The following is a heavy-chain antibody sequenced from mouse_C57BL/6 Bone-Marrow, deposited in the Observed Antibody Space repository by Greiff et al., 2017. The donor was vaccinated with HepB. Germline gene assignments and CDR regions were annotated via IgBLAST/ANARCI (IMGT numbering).Heavy chain of an antibody. Sequence: QVHVKQPGAELVKPGASVKLSCKASGYTFTSYWMQWVKQRPGQGLEWIGEIDPSDSYTNYNQKFKGKATLTVDTSSSTAYMQLSSLTSEDSAVYYCARWGYYGSSYPFDYWGQGTTLTVSS. J-gene: IGHJ2*01. V-gene: IGHV1-50*01. CDR2: IDPSDSYT. D-gene: IGHD1-1*01. CDR1: GYTFTSYW. CDR3: ARWGYYGSSYPFDY.